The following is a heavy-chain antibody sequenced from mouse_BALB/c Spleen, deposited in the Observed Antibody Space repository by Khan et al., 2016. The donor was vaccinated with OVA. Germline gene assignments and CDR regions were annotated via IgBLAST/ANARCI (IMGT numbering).Heavy chain of an antibody. CDR3: TRNYYMYDFTY. Sequence: QVQLKESGPGLVRPSQTLSITCTVSGFSLTTYGVHWVRQSPGKGLEWLGVIRSAGKTDYNAAFISRLSITTDNSKSQVFFKMNSLQADATAMYYCTRNYYMYDFTYWGQGTLVTVSA. CDR1: GFSLTTYG. J-gene: IGHJ3*01. V-gene: IGHV2-2*01. CDR2: IRSAGKT. D-gene: IGHD2-14*01.